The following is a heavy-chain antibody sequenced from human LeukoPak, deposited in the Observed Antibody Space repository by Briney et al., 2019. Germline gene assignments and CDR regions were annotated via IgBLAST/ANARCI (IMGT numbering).Heavy chain of an antibody. Sequence: PGGSLRLSCAASGFTFSSYGMHWVRQAPGKGLEWVAFIRYDGSNKYYADSVKGRFTISRDNSKNTLYLQMNSLRAEDTAVYYCAKIPREGYSSSWSRLDYWGQGTLVTVSS. V-gene: IGHV3-30*02. CDR2: IRYDGSNK. J-gene: IGHJ4*02. CDR3: AKIPREGYSSSWSRLDY. D-gene: IGHD6-13*01. CDR1: GFTFSSYG.